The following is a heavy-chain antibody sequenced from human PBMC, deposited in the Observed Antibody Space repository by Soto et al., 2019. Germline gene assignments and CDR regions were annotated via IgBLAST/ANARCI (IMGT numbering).Heavy chain of an antibody. V-gene: IGHV3-74*01. D-gene: IGHD6-19*01. CDR3: ARSNGWYSTDAVDV. CDR1: GFTFSSYW. CDR2: INSDGSST. J-gene: IGHJ3*01. Sequence: GGSLRLSCVASGFTFSSYWMHWVRQAPGKGLVWVSRINSDGSSTTYADSVKGRFTISRDNAKNTLYVQMNSLRAEDTAVYFCARSNGWYSTDAVDVWGQGTMVTVSS.